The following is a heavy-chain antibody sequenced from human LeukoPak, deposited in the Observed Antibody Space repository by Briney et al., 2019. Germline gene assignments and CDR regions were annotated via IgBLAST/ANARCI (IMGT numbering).Heavy chain of an antibody. CDR3: ARDHAVGKIVGATTADY. CDR2: INPNSGGT. J-gene: IGHJ4*02. Sequence: RASVKVSCKASGYTFTGYYMHWVRQAPGQGLEWMGWINPNSGGTNYAQKFQGRVTMTRDTSISTAYMELSRLRSDDTAVYYCARDHAVGKIVGATTADYWGQGTLVTVSS. V-gene: IGHV1-2*02. D-gene: IGHD1-26*01. CDR1: GYTFTGYY.